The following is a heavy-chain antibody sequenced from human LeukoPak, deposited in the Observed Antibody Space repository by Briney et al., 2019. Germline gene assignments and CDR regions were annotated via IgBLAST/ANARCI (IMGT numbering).Heavy chain of an antibody. CDR2: ITPIFGTA. D-gene: IGHD4-11*01. V-gene: IGHV1-69*01. J-gene: IGHJ6*02. CDR1: GGTFSSYA. CDR3: ARHCVPLYSNSRIFYYYGMDV. Sequence: ASVKVSCKASGGTFSSYAISWVRQAPGQGLEWMGGITPIFGTANYAQKFQGRVTITADESTSTAYMELSSLRSEDTAVYYCARHCVPLYSNSRIFYYYGMDVWGQGTTVTVSS.